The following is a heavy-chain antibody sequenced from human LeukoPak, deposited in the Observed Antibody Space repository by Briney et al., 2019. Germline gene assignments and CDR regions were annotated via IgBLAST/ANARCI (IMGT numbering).Heavy chain of an antibody. D-gene: IGHD1-26*01. Sequence: SETLSITCTVSGGSISGHFWSWIRQPPGKGLEWIGFVSYSGDTNYSPSFNGRVTISLHTSKSQFSLHLNSVPAADTAVYFCASGGASSRYFGYWGQGTLVTVSS. CDR1: GGSISGHF. CDR2: VSYSGDT. J-gene: IGHJ4*02. CDR3: ASGGASSRYFGY. V-gene: IGHV4-59*11.